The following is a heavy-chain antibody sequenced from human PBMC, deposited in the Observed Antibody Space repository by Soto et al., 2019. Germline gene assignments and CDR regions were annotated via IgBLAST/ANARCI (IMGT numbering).Heavy chain of an antibody. V-gene: IGHV3-7*01. Sequence: GGSLRLSCAASGFTFSDYWMSWVRQAPGKGLEWVANIQQDGSEKYYVDSVKGRFTISRDNAKKSLYLQMNSLRAEDTAVYYCASIPLGYCSNTSCSAFDVWGQGTLVTVSS. CDR3: ASIPLGYCSNTSCSAFDV. J-gene: IGHJ3*01. D-gene: IGHD2-2*01. CDR2: IQQDGSEK. CDR1: GFTFSDYW.